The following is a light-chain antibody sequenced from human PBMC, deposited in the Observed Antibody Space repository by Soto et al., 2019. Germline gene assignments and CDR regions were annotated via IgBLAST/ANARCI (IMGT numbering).Light chain of an antibody. V-gene: IGKV1-5*03. J-gene: IGKJ1*01. CDR2: KAS. CDR1: QSISSW. Sequence: DIQMTQSPSTLPASVGDRVTITCRASQSISSWLAWYQHKPGKAPKLLIYKASSLESGVRSRFSGSGAGTEFTLTISSLQPDDFATYXXQHYNXYXEAXGQGTKVDIK. CDR3: QHYNXYXEA.